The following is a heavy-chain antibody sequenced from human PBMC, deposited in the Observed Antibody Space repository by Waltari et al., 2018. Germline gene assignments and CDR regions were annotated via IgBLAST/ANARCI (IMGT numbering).Heavy chain of an antibody. CDR1: GDSMSPYY. Sequence: QVQLLESGPGLVKASETLSLMCNVSGDSMSPYYWSWIRQPAGKGLEWIGLIHSSGKTNYSPSLKSRVTISLDISNNHFSLKLTSVTAADTAMYYCAREHWGAAGRWGQGTVVTVSS. J-gene: IGHJ4*02. V-gene: IGHV4-4*07. CDR2: IHSSGKT. D-gene: IGHD3-16*01. CDR3: AREHWGAAGR.